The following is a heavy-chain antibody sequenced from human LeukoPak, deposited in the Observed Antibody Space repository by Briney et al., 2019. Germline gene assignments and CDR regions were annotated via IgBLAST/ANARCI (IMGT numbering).Heavy chain of an antibody. J-gene: IGHJ4*02. V-gene: IGHV3-30-3*01. Sequence: QPGRSLRLSCAASGFTFSSYAMHWVRQAPGKGLEWVAVISYDGSNKYYADSVKGRFTISRDNSKNTLYLQMNSLRAEDTAVYYCARDSVGATNYDYWGQGTLDTVSS. CDR2: ISYDGSNK. CDR1: GFTFSSYA. D-gene: IGHD1-26*01. CDR3: ARDSVGATNYDY.